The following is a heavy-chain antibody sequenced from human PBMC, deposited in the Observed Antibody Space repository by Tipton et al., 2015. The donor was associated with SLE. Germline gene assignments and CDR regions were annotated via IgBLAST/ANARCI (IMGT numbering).Heavy chain of an antibody. V-gene: IGHV4-38-2*02. CDR2: IYHSGTT. J-gene: IGHJ4*02. D-gene: IGHD2-15*01. Sequence: TLSLTCNVSGYSISRGYYWAWIRQSPGKGLEWIATIYHSGTTFYNPSLKSRVTVSVDTSRNQFSLKLTSVTAADTTMYYCARDGGVVVATTPKYYFDFWGQGTLVTVSS. CDR3: ARDGGVVVATTPKYYFDF. CDR1: GYSISRGYY.